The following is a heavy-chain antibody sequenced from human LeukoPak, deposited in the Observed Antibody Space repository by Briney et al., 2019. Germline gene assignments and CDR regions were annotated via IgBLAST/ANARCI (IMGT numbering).Heavy chain of an antibody. V-gene: IGHV4-34*01. CDR1: GGSFSGYY. Sequence: SETLSLTCAVYGGSFSGYYWSWIRQPPGKGLEWIGEINRSGSTNYNPSLKSRVTISVDTSKNQFSLKLSSVTAADTAVYYCARAVENGGSLSYFDYWGQGTLVTVSS. D-gene: IGHD2-15*01. CDR3: ARAVENGGSLSYFDY. J-gene: IGHJ4*02. CDR2: INRSGST.